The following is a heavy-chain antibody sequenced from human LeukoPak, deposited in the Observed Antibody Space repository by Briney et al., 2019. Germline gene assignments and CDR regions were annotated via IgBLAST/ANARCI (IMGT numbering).Heavy chain of an antibody. J-gene: IGHJ4*02. CDR1: GGSLTSTSHY. D-gene: IGHD3-10*01. V-gene: IGHV4-39*01. CDR2: IYSSGST. CDR3: ARHLRSMVWFGELRY. Sequence: SETLSLTCTVSGGSLTSTSHYWDWVRQPPGKGLEWLGSIYSSGSTYYNLSLKSRVTVSFDTSKNQFSLSLTSVTAADTAVYYCARHLRSMVWFGELRYWGQGTLVTVSS.